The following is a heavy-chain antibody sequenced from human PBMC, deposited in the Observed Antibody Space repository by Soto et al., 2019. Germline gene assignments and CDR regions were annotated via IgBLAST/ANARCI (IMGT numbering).Heavy chain of an antibody. CDR1: GYTFTSYY. D-gene: IGHD3-3*01. CDR2: INPSGGST. CDR3: ARDYPLRAIFGVVPYYYYGMDV. Sequence: QVQLVQSGAEVKKPGASVKVFCKASGYTFTSYYMHWVRQAPGQGLEWMGIINPSGGSTSYAQKFQGRVTMTRDTSTSTVYMELSSLRSEDTAVYYCARDYPLRAIFGVVPYYYYGMDVWGQGTTVTVSS. J-gene: IGHJ6*02. V-gene: IGHV1-46*01.